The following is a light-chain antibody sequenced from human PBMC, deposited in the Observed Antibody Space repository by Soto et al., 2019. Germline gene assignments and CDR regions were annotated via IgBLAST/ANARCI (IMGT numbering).Light chain of an antibody. CDR1: SGSIASNY. CDR2: EDN. V-gene: IGLV6-57*02. Sequence: NFMLTQPHSVSESPGKTVTISCTGSSGSIASNYVQWYQQRPGSAPTTVIYEDNQRPSGVPDRFSGSIDSSSNSASLTISELKTEDEADYYCQSYDSSSWVFGGGTQLTVL. J-gene: IGLJ3*02. CDR3: QSYDSSSWV.